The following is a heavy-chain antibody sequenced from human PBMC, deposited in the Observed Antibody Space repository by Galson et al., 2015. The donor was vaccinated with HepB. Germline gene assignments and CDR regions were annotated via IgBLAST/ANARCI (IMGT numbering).Heavy chain of an antibody. CDR2: ISYDGSNK. V-gene: IGHV3-30-3*01. J-gene: IGHJ4*02. CDR3: ARDWGDGTNGVCYHFDY. Sequence: SLRLSCAASGFTFSSYAMHWVRQAPGKGLEWVAVISYDGSNKYYADSVKGRFTISRDNSKNTLYLQMNSLRAEDTAVYYCARDWGDGTNGVCYHFDYWGQGTLVTVSS. CDR1: GFTFSSYA. D-gene: IGHD2-8*01.